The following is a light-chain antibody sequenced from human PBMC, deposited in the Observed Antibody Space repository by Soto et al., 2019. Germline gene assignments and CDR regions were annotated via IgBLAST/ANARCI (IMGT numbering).Light chain of an antibody. CDR2: GAS. CDR3: QHQGT. Sequence: EVVLTQSPGTLSLSPGERATLSCRASQSVSSSYLAWYQLKPGQPPRLVIYGASSRATGIPDRFSGSGSGTDFTLTISRLEPEDFAVYYCQHQGTFGQGTKVDIK. J-gene: IGKJ1*01. V-gene: IGKV3-20*01. CDR1: QSVSSSY.